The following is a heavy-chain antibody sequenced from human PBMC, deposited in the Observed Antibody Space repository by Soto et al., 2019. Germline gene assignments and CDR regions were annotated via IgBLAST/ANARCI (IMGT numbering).Heavy chain of an antibody. CDR1: GYTFTSYD. CDR2: MNPNSGNT. Sequence: ASVKVSCKASGYTFTSYDINWVRQATGQGLEWMGWMNPNSGNTGYAQKFQGRVTMTRNTSISTAYMELSSLRSEDTAVYYCARGDFWSGYSLSYYYYYYYMDVWGNGTTVTVSS. V-gene: IGHV1-8*01. CDR3: ARGDFWSGYSLSYYYYYYYMDV. D-gene: IGHD3-3*01. J-gene: IGHJ6*03.